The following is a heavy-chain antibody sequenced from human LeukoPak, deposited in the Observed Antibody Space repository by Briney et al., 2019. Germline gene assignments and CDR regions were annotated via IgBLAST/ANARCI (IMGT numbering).Heavy chain of an antibody. CDR1: GFTFSTYG. CDR2: IRYDGNNK. Sequence: GVLRLSCVASGFTFSTYGMHWVRQTPGKGLEWVAFIRYDGNNKNYADSVKGRFTISRDNSKNILFLQMNALRSEDTALYYCAKDRNPYLDFWSGYSDWGQGTLVTVTS. CDR3: AKDRNPYLDFWSGYSD. J-gene: IGHJ4*02. D-gene: IGHD3-3*01. V-gene: IGHV3-30*02.